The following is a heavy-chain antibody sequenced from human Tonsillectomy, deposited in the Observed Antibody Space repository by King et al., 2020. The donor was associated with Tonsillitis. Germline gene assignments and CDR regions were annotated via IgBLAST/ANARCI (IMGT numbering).Heavy chain of an antibody. CDR1: GFTFSPYW. V-gene: IGHV3-7*04. D-gene: IGHD3-10*01. J-gene: IGHJ4*02. CDR3: ARDSLWFGDN. CDR2: IKQDGSEK. Sequence: EVQLVESGGGLVQPGGSLRLSCAASGFTFSPYWMPWVRQAPGKGLGWGANIKQDGSEKYYVDSVKGRFTISRDNAKNSVYLQMNSLRAEDTAVYYCARDSLWFGDNWGQGTLVTVSS.